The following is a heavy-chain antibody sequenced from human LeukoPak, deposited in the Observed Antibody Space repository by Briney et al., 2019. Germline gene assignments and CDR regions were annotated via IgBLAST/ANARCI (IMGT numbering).Heavy chain of an antibody. CDR3: ARDPATTVTTYAY. J-gene: IGHJ4*02. CDR2: IKQDGSEK. Sequence: GGSLRLSCEGSGFTFSNYWMSWVRQAPGKGLGWVANIKQDGSEKYYVDSVKGRFTISRDNAKNSLYLQMNSLRPEDTAVYYCARDPATTVTTYAYWGQGTLVTVSS. D-gene: IGHD4-17*01. V-gene: IGHV3-7*01. CDR1: GFTFSNYW.